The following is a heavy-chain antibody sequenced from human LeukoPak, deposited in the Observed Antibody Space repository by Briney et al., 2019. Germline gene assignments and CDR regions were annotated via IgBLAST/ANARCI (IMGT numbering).Heavy chain of an antibody. CDR3: ARDTYYDFWSGYYLHYFDY. D-gene: IGHD3-3*01. Sequence: SETLSLTCAVSGGSFSGYYWSWIRQPPGKGLEWMGEINHSGSTNYNPSLKRRVTISVDTSKNQFSLKLSSVTAADTAVYYCARDTYYDFWSGYYLHYFDYWGQGTLVTVSS. J-gene: IGHJ4*02. CDR1: GGSFSGYY. V-gene: IGHV4-34*01. CDR2: INHSGST.